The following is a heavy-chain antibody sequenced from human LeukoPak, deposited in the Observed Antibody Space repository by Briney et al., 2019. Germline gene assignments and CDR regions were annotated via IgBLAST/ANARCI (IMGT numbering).Heavy chain of an antibody. CDR1: GVSISSDGYY. J-gene: IGHJ4*02. V-gene: IGHV4-30-2*01. CDR3: ASLLLWFGESDY. Sequence: SQTLSLTCTVSGVSISSDGYYWSWIRQPPGKGLEWIGYIYHSGSTYYNPSLKSRVTISVDKSKNQFSLKLSSVTAADTAVYYCASLLLWFGESDYWGQGTLVTVSS. CDR2: IYHSGST. D-gene: IGHD3-10*01.